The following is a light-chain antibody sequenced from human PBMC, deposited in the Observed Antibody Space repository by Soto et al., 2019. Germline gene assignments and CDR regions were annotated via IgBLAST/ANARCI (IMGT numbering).Light chain of an antibody. J-gene: IGKJ1*01. CDR3: QQYNNWPRT. V-gene: IGKV3-15*01. Sequence: DIVLTQSPATLSLSPGNRVTLSCRANERISRSLAWYQQRPGQPPRLLIYGASTRATGIPAGFSGSGSGTEFTLTISSLQSEDFAVYYCQQYNNWPRTFGQGTKVDIK. CDR1: ERISRS. CDR2: GAS.